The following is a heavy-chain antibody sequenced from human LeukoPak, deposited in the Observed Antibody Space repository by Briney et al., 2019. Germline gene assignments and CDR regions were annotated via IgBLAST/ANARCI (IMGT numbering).Heavy chain of an antibody. CDR2: IYYVGST. J-gene: IGHJ4*02. CDR1: GGSISSSSYY. Sequence: SETLSLTCTVSGGSISSSSYYWDWIRQSPGKGLEWLGSIYYVGSTYYNPSLESRVTISVDTSKNQFSLKLSSVTAADTAVHFCARRVVDGGWRFDYWGQGTLVTVSS. CDR3: ARRVVDGGWRFDY. D-gene: IGHD6-19*01. V-gene: IGHV4-39*01.